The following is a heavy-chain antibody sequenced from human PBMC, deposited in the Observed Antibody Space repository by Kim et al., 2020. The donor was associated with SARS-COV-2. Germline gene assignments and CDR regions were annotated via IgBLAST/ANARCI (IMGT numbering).Heavy chain of an antibody. J-gene: IGHJ3*02. D-gene: IGHD3-3*01. Sequence: SGPTLVKPTQTLTLTCTFSGVSLSTSGVGVGWIRQPPGKALEWLALIYWDDDKSYSLSLKSRLTITKDTSKNQVVLTMTNMDPVETATYYCAHLQSRITICCVVIDYAFGIWGQGRMVTVSS. CDR1: GVSLSTSGVG. CDR3: AHLQSRITICCVVIDYAFGI. CDR2: IYWDDDK. V-gene: IGHV2-5*02.